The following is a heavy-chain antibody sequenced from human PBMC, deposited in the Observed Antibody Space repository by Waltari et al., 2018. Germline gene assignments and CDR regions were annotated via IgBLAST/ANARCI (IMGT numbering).Heavy chain of an antibody. D-gene: IGHD3-3*01. CDR1: GFTFSTYS. CDR3: ARDDLLRGHYSYDALDI. J-gene: IGHJ3*02. V-gene: IGHV3-48*01. Sequence: EVQLVESGGGLVQPGGSLRLSCAASGFTFSTYSMIWVRQAPGKGLEWLSFVSSTGSPIYYAESVKGRFTISRDNDNNLVYLQMSSLRAEDTAVYYCARDDLLRGHYSYDALDIWGQGTMVTVSS. CDR2: VSSTGSPI.